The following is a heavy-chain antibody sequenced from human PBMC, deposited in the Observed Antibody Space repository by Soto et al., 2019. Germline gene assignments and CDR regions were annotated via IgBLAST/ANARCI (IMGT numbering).Heavy chain of an antibody. Sequence: GGSLRLSCAASGFTFSSYWMSWVRQAPGKGLEWVANIKQDGSEKYYVDSVKGRFTISRDNAKNSLYLQMNSLRAEDTAVYYCARGYCTNGVFYSCYYYYYYGMYVWAQGTTVPVSS. CDR2: IKQDGSEK. CDR3: ARGYCTNGVFYSCYYYYYYGMYV. CDR1: GFTFSSYW. D-gene: IGHD2-8*01. V-gene: IGHV3-7*04. J-gene: IGHJ6*02.